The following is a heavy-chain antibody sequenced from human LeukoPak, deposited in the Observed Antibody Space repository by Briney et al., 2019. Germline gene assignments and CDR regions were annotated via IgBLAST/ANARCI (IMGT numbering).Heavy chain of an antibody. V-gene: IGHV3-23*01. CDR2: TSSSDAGT. CDR1: GFTFSTYT. J-gene: IGHJ6*03. Sequence: GGSLRLSCAASGFTFSTYTMNWVRQAPGKGLEWVAATSSSDAGTYHADSVRGRFTISRDNSKNTLYLQMNSLRAEDTAVYYCARDRKGYGSGSHYMDVWGKGTTVTVSS. D-gene: IGHD3-10*01. CDR3: ARDRKGYGSGSHYMDV.